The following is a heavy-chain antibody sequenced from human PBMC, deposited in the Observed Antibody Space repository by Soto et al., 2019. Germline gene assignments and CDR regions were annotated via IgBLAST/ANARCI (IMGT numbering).Heavy chain of an antibody. CDR1: VFTFISSG. CDR2: ISYDGSNK. V-gene: IGHV3-30*18. D-gene: IGHD1-20*01. J-gene: IGHJ4*02. CDR3: AKEFHSWNYFDY. Sequence: GGSLRLSCASSVFTFISSGMHWVRQAPGKGLEWVAVISYDGSNKFYADSVKGRFTISRDNFRNTLYLQMNSLRAEDTAVYYCAKEFHSWNYFDYWGQGTLVTVSS.